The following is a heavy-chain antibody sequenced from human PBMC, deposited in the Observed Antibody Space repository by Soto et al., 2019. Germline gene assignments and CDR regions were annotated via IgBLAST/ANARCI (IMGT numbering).Heavy chain of an antibody. D-gene: IGHD3-10*01. J-gene: IGHJ5*02. CDR3: ARVKYGNLRPPTSRFDP. CDR1: GFTFKSYW. V-gene: IGHV3-7*03. CDR2: INQDGSEK. Sequence: PGGSLRLSCAASGFTFKSYWMSWLRQAPGKGLEWVANINQDGSEKYYEDSVKGRFSISRDNAKNSLYLHMNSPRADDAAVYYCARVKYGNLRPPTSRFDPWGQGTLVTVSS.